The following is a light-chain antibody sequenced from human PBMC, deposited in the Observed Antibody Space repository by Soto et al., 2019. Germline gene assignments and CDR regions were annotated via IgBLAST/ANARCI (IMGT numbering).Light chain of an antibody. V-gene: IGLV1-40*01. Sequence: QSVLTRPPSVSGAPGPRVPLSCTGSSSNIRAGYDVHWYQQLPGTAPKLLIYGSSNRPSGGPDRFSGSKSGTSASLAITGLQAVEEADYYCQSYVSSVIRVFGGGTKLTVL. J-gene: IGLJ2*01. CDR2: GSS. CDR1: SSNIRAGYD. CDR3: QSYVSSVIRV.